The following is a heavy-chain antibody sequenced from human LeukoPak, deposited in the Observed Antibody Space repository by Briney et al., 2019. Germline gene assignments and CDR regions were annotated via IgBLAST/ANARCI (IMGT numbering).Heavy chain of an antibody. CDR2: IYHSGST. D-gene: IGHD1-26*01. CDR1: GYSISSGYY. J-gene: IGHJ1*01. Sequence: SETLSLTCAVSGYSISSGYYWGWIRQPPGKGLEWIGSIYHSGSTYYNPSLKSRVTISVDTSKNQFSLKLSSVTAADTAVYYCARARIVGVSKYFQHWGQGTLVTVSS. CDR3: ARARIVGVSKYFQH. V-gene: IGHV4-38-2*01.